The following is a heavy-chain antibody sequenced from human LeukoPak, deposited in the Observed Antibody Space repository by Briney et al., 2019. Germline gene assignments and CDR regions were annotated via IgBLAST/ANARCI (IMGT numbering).Heavy chain of an antibody. CDR3: ARQATVVVPAARFDP. V-gene: IGHV4-39*01. D-gene: IGHD2-2*01. Sequence: PSETLSLTCTVSGGSISSTSYYWGWIRQPPGKGLEWIGSIYYSGRTYYKPSLKSRVTISADTSKNQFSLKLSSVTAADTAVYYCARQATVVVPAARFDPWGQGTLVSVSS. CDR1: GGSISSTSYY. J-gene: IGHJ5*02. CDR2: IYYSGRT.